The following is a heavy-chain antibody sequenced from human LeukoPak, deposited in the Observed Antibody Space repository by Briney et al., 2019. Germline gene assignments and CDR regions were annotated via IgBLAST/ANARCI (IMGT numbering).Heavy chain of an antibody. V-gene: IGHV4-30-4*01. D-gene: IGHD3-22*01. CDR3: ARFYDSSGYPDY. Sequence: SETLSLTCTVSGGSISSGDYYWSWIRQPPGKGLEWIGYIYYSGSTYYNPFLKSRVTISVDTSKNQLSLKLSSVTAADTAVYYCARFYDSSGYPDYWGQGTLVTVSS. J-gene: IGHJ4*02. CDR2: IYYSGST. CDR1: GGSISSGDYY.